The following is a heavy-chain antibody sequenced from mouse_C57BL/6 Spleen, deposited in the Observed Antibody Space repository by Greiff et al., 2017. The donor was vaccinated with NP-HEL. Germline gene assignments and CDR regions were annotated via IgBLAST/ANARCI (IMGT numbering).Heavy chain of an antibody. D-gene: IGHD2-4*01. J-gene: IGHJ1*03. V-gene: IGHV5-16*01. CDR2: INYDGSST. Sequence: EVQLVESEGGLVQPGSSMKLSCTASGFTFSDYYMAWVRQVPEKGLEWVANINYDGSSTYYLDSLKSRFIISRDNAKNILYLQMSSLKSEDTATYYCAREGASDYDRDWYLDVWGTGTTVTVSS. CDR3: AREGASDYDRDWYLDV. CDR1: GFTFSDYY.